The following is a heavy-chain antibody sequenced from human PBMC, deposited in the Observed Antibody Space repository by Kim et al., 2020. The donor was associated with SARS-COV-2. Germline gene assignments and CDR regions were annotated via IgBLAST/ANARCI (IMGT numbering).Heavy chain of an antibody. CDR2: IYFSGST. J-gene: IGHJ4*02. CDR1: GGSISSSSYY. V-gene: IGHV4-39*01. CDR3: ARRGGASWYGANFDY. Sequence: SETLSLTCTVSGGSISSSSYYWGWIRQPPGKGLEWIGSIYFSGSTYYNPSLESRVTISVDTSKNQFSLKLSSVTAADTAVYYCARRGGASWYGANFDYWGQGTLVTVSS. D-gene: IGHD6-13*01.